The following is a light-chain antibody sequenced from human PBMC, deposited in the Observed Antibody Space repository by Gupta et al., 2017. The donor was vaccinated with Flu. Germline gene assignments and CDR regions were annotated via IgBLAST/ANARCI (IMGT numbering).Light chain of an antibody. J-gene: IGKJ3*01. V-gene: IGKV3-11*01. CDR2: GAS. CDR1: QSVGSY. CDR3: QQRADFFT. Sequence: VVTQSPATLSLSPGERATLSCRASQSVGSYLAWYQQKPGQAPRLLIYGASNRATGIPARFSGSGSGTDFTLTISSLEPEDFAVYYWQQRADFFTFGPGTKVEI.